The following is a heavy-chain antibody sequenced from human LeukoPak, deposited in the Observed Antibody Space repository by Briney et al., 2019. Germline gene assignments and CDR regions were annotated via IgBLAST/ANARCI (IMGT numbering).Heavy chain of an antibody. CDR1: GYTFTGYY. Sequence: GASVKVSCKASGYTFTGYYMHWVRQAPGQGLEWMGWINPNSGGTNYAQKFQGRVTMTRDTSISTAYMELSRLRSDDTAVYYCARVGDIVVVPADTLDYWGQGTLVTVSS. CDR2: INPNSGGT. CDR3: ARVGDIVVVPADTLDY. J-gene: IGHJ4*02. V-gene: IGHV1-2*02. D-gene: IGHD2-2*01.